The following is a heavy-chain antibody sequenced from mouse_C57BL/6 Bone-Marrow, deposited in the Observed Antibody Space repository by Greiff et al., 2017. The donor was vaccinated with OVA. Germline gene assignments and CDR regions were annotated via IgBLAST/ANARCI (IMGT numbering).Heavy chain of an antibody. V-gene: IGHV1-72*01. CDR1: GFTFTSYW. D-gene: IGHD2-3*01. J-gene: IGHJ4*01. CDR3: ARPSYDGYGYAMDY. Sequence: QVQLQQPGAELVKPGASVKLSCKASGFTFTSYWMHWVKQRPGRGLEWIGRIDPNSGGTKYNEKFKSKATLTVDKPSSTADMQLSSLTSEDSAVYYCARPSYDGYGYAMDYWGQGTSVTVSS. CDR2: IDPNSGGT.